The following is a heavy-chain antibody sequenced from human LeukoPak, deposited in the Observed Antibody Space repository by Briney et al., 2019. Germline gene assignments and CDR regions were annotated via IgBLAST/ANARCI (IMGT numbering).Heavy chain of an antibody. CDR1: GYSFTSYW. CDR3: ARSWYNWNDGAYFDY. CDR2: IYTGDSDT. D-gene: IGHD1-1*01. V-gene: IGHV5-51*03. Sequence: KPGESRKISWKRSGYSFTSYWIGWVRQMAGKWLEWMGIIYTGDSDTRYSPSFPGQVTLSANKCISTAYLQWSSLKASDTGMYYCARSWYNWNDGAYFDYWGQGTLVTVSS. J-gene: IGHJ4*02.